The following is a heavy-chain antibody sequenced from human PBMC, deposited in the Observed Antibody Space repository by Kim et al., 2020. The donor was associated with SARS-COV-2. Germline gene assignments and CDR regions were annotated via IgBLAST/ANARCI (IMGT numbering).Heavy chain of an antibody. CDR3: ATDYLFRGSYYYFDS. Sequence: KGLEWMGGFDPEDGETNYAQKFQGRVTMTEDTSTDTAYMELSSLRSEDTAVYYCATDYLFRGSYYYFDSWGQGTLVTVSS. V-gene: IGHV1-24*01. D-gene: IGHD1-26*01. J-gene: IGHJ4*02. CDR2: FDPEDGET.